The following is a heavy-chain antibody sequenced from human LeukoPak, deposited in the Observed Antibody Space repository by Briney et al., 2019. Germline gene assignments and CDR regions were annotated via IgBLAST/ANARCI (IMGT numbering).Heavy chain of an antibody. V-gene: IGHV1-18*01. CDR3: ARDQDAYCGGDCYSQVFDI. Sequence: ASVKVSCKASGYTFTSYGISWVRQAPGQGLEWMGWISAYNGNTNYAQKLQGRVTMTTDTSTSTAYMELRSLRSDDTAVYYCARDQDAYCGGDCYSQVFDIWGQGTIVTVSS. J-gene: IGHJ3*02. CDR1: GYTFTSYG. D-gene: IGHD2-21*02. CDR2: ISAYNGNT.